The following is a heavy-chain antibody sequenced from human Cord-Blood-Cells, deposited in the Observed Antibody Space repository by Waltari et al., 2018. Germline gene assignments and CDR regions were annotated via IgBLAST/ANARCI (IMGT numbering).Heavy chain of an antibody. J-gene: IGHJ5*02. CDR1: GGSISSGSYY. V-gene: IGHV4-61*09. CDR2: IYTSGST. CDR3: ARGRICGVAP. Sequence: QVQLQESGPGLVKPSQTLSLTCTVSGGSISSGSYYWSWIRQPAGKGLEWIGYIYTSGSTNYNPSLKRRVTISVDTSKNQFSLKLSSVTAADTAVYYCARGRICGVAPWGQGTLVTVSS. D-gene: IGHD3-3*01.